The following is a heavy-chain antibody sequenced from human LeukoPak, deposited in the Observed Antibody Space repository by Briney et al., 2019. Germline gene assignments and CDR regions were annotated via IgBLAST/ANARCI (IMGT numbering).Heavy chain of an antibody. V-gene: IGHV3-23*01. CDR2: ISGSGGST. CDR1: GFTFSSYA. CDR3: AKCSYSYDSSGCLFDY. J-gene: IGHJ4*02. D-gene: IGHD3-22*01. Sequence: GGSLRLSCAASGFTFSSYAMSWVRQAPGKGLEWVSAISGSGGSTYYADSVKGRFTISRDNSKNTLYLQMNSLRAEDTAVYYCAKCSYSYDSSGCLFDYWGQGTLVTVSS.